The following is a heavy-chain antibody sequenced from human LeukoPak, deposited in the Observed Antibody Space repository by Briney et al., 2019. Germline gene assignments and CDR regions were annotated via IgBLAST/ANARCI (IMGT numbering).Heavy chain of an antibody. D-gene: IGHD6-13*01. CDR1: GGSISSSSYY. Sequence: SETLSLTCTVSGGSISSSSYYWGWIRQPPGKGLEWIGSIYYSGSTYYNPSLKSRVTISVDTSKNQFSLKLSSVTAADTAVYYCARVCFRGLYSSSWPYYYYGMDVWGQGTTVTVSS. CDR3: ARVCFRGLYSSSWPYYYYGMDV. CDR2: IYYSGST. J-gene: IGHJ6*02. V-gene: IGHV4-39*07.